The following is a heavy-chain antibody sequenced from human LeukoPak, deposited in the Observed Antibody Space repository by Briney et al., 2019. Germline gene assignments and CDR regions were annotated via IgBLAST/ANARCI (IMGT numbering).Heavy chain of an antibody. CDR1: GGSFSGYY. J-gene: IGHJ5*02. Sequence: SETLSLTCAVYGGSFSGYYWSWIRQPPGKGLEWIGEINHSGSTNYNPSLKSRVTISVDTSKNQFSLKLSSVTAADTAVYYCARVPYSSGWVWFDPWGQGTLVTVSS. D-gene: IGHD6-19*01. CDR3: ARVPYSSGWVWFDP. V-gene: IGHV4-34*01. CDR2: INHSGST.